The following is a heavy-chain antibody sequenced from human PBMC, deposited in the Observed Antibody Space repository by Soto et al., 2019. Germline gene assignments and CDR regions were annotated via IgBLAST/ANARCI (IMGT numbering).Heavy chain of an antibody. J-gene: IGHJ4*02. V-gene: IGHV3-21*04. CDR1: GFTFSSYS. Sequence: PGESLKISCEASGFTFSSYSMNWVRQAPGKGLEWVASLSGDSTYIYHADSVKGRFTISRDNANNSLYLQMNSLRAEDTAMYYCASNIFPPTPDYWGQGTLVTVSS. CDR3: ASNIFPPTPDY. D-gene: IGHD2-21*01. CDR2: LSGDSTYI.